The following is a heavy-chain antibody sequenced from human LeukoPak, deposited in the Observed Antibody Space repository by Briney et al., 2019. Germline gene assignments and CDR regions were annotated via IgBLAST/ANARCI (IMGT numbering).Heavy chain of an antibody. V-gene: IGHV3-23*01. D-gene: IGHD3-16*01. CDR3: ARNQQLGGHSYYYYGMDV. CDR2: ISGGGVTT. CDR1: GFTSIAYA. Sequence: GGSLKLSCVGSGFTSIAYALTWARQAPGKGLEWVSGISGGGVTTYYADSVKGRFTISRDNSKNTLYLQMNSLRADDTAIYYCARNQQLGGHSYYYYGMDVWGQGTTVTVSS. J-gene: IGHJ6*02.